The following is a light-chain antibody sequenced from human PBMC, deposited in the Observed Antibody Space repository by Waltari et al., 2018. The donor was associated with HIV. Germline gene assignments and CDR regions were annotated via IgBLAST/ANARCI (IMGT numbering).Light chain of an antibody. CDR1: SIGGKT. V-gene: IGLV3-21*02. CDR3: QVWDSGNDPL. Sequence: DVLTQPPSVSVAPGQTAKITCGGDSIGGKTVHWYQQKPGQAPVLVVYDDSDRPSGIPERISGSNAGNTATLTISRVEAGDEADFYCQVWDSGNDPLFGGGTKLTVL. CDR2: DDS. J-gene: IGLJ2*01.